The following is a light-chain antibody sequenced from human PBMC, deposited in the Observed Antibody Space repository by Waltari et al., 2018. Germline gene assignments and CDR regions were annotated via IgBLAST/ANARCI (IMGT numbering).Light chain of an antibody. CDR1: QSVSKYN. J-gene: IGKJ1*01. CDR2: DAS. CDR3: QHYGISPRT. V-gene: IGKV3-20*01. Sequence: CRASQSVSKYNLAWYRQNPSQSPRLLIHDASSRAAGIPDRFIGSGSGTDFALTISGLEPQDIAVYYCQHYGISPRTFGQGTKVEMK.